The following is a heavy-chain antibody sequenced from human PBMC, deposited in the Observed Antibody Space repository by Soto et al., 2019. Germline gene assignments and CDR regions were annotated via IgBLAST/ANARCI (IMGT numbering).Heavy chain of an antibody. J-gene: IGHJ6*02. CDR3: ASAQSNYDFWSGYAQDYYYYGMDV. CDR2: MNPNSGNT. D-gene: IGHD3-3*01. CDR1: GYTLTSYD. Sequence: APVKVSCKASGYTLTSYDINGVRQATGQGLEWMGWMNPNSGNTGYAQKVQGRVTMTRNTSITTAYMELSSLRSDNTAVYYCASAQSNYDFWSGYAQDYYYYGMDVWGQGTTVTVSS. V-gene: IGHV1-8*01.